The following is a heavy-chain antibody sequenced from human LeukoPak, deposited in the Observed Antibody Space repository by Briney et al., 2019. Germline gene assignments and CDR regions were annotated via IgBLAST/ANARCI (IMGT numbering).Heavy chain of an antibody. V-gene: IGHV4-39*07. D-gene: IGHD2-21*02. CDR2: IYYSGRT. Sequence: SETLSLTCTVSGGSISSSDYYWGWIRQPPGKGLEWIGSIYYSGRTHYNPSLKSRVTISVGTSKNQFSLKLISVTAADTAVYYCARDDGRGVVTPYWGQGTLVTVSS. CDR1: GGSISSSDYY. J-gene: IGHJ4*02. CDR3: ARDDGRGVVTPY.